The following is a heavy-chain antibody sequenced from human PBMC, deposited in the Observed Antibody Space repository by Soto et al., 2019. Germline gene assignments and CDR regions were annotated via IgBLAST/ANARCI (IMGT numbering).Heavy chain of an antibody. D-gene: IGHD3-22*01. J-gene: IGHJ3*02. CDR3: ARYDANLYYYDRSGPHAFDI. Sequence: SVKVSCKASGGTFSSYAISWVRQAPGQGLEWMGGIIPILGTANYAQKFQGRVTITADESTSTAYMELSSLRSVDTAVYYCARYDANLYYYDRSGPHAFDIWGQGTMVTVSS. CDR2: IIPILGTA. V-gene: IGHV1-69*13. CDR1: GGTFSSYA.